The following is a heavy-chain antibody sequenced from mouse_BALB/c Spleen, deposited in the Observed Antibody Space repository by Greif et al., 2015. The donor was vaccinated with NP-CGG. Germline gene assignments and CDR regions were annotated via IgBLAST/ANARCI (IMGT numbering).Heavy chain of an antibody. CDR2: IWAGGST. Sequence: VQLVESGPGLVAPSQSLSITCTVSGFSLTSYGVHWVRQPPGKGLEWLGVIWAGGSTNYNSALMSRLSISKDNSKSQVFLKMNSLQTDDTAMYYCAREYDYDWFAYWGQGTLVTVSA. D-gene: IGHD2-4*01. V-gene: IGHV2-9*02. J-gene: IGHJ3*01. CDR3: AREYDYDWFAY. CDR1: GFSLTSYG.